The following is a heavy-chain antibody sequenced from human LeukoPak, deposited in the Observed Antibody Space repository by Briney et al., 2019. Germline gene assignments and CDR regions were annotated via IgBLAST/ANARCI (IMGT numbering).Heavy chain of an antibody. CDR2: IRHDGSNK. D-gene: IGHD2-2*01. J-gene: IGHJ5*02. Sequence: GGSLRLSCAASGLTFSSYGMHWVRQAPGKGLEWVAFIRHDGSNKYYADSVKGRFTISRDNSKNTLYLQMNSLGAEDTAVYYCAKDRYCSSSTCRAWGFDPWGQGTLVTVSS. CDR1: GLTFSSYG. CDR3: AKDRYCSSSTCRAWGFDP. V-gene: IGHV3-30*02.